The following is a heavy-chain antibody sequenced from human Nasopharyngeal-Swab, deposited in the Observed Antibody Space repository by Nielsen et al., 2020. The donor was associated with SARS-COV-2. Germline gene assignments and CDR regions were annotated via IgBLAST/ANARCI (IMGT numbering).Heavy chain of an antibody. CDR2: ISYSGST. CDR3: AGASVSTRHIFDY. V-gene: IGHV4-59*01. CDR1: GGSISSAY. Sequence: SETLSLTCTVSGGSISSAYWSWIRQPPGKGLEWIGYISYSGSTNYNPSLKSRVTISVDMSKNQFSLKLSSVTAPDTAVYFCAGASVSTRHIFDYWGQGTLVTVSS. J-gene: IGHJ4*02.